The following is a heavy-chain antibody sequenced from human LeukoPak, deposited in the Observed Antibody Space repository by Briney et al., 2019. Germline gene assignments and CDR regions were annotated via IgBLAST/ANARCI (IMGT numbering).Heavy chain of an antibody. CDR2: IYSGRMT. CDR1: GLSVTNNC. CDR3: ARSQGIADAFDL. J-gene: IGHJ3*01. V-gene: IGHV3-66*02. D-gene: IGHD2-15*01. Sequence: GGSLRLSCATSGLSVTNNCINWLRQAPGKGLEWVSVIYSGRMTEFADSVKGRLSISRETTTNTVFLQMKTLRLDDTVVYYCARSQGIADAFDLWGQGTRVTVSS.